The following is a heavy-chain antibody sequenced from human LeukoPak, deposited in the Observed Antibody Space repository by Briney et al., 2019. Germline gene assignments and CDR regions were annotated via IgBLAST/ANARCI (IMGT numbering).Heavy chain of an antibody. CDR2: ISTSSSYI. V-gene: IGHV3-21*01. D-gene: IGHD6-19*01. CDR1: GFTFSSYN. J-gene: IGHJ4*02. CDR3: ARDIQTVAGSSSNFHY. Sequence: PGGSLRLSCAASGFTFSSYNMNWVRQAPGEGLEWVSSISTSSSYIYFADSVKGRFTISRDNARNSLYLQMNSLRAEDAAVYFCARDIQTVAGSSSNFHYWGQGTLVTVSS.